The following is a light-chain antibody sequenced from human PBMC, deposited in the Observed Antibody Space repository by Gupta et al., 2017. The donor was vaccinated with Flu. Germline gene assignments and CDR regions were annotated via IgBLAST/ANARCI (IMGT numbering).Light chain of an antibody. Sequence: PLSLPVTPGEPASISCRSSQSLLHSNGYNYLDWYLQKPGQSPQLLIYLGSNRASGVPDRFSGSGSGTDFTLKISRVEAEDVGVYYCMQALQTPLTFGGGTKVEIK. CDR3: MQALQTPLT. J-gene: IGKJ4*01. V-gene: IGKV2-28*01. CDR2: LGS. CDR1: QSLLHSNGYNY.